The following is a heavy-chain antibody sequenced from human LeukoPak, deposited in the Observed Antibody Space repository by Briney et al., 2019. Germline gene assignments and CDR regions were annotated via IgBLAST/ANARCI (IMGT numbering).Heavy chain of an antibody. V-gene: IGHV3-48*01. D-gene: IGHD3-10*01. CDR2: ISTTSTTI. Sequence: GGSLRLSCVASGFTFRSYAMNWVRQGPGKGLEWVSYISTTSTTIYYADSVKGRFTVSRDNDKNSLDLQMNSLRAEDTAVYFCARDRGWITMDYWGQGTLATVSS. CDR3: ARDRGWITMDY. J-gene: IGHJ4*02. CDR1: GFTFRSYA.